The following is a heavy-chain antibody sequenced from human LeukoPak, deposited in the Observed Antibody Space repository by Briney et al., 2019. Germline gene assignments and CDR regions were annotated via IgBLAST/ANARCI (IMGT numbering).Heavy chain of an antibody. J-gene: IGHJ5*02. CDR3: ARGRSWRLRLGELSLWGFDP. D-gene: IGHD3-16*02. Sequence: SETLSLTCAVYAGSFSGYYWSWVSHPPGEGLEWIGEINHRGRTNNNPTLKSRVPISVATSKNQFSLKLSSVTAADTAVYYWARGRSWRLRLGELSLWGFDPWGQGTLVTVSS. V-gene: IGHV4-34*01. CDR2: INHRGRT. CDR1: AGSFSGYY.